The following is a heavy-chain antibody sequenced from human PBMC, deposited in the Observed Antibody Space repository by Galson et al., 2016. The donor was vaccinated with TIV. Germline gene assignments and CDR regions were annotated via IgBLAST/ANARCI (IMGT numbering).Heavy chain of an antibody. D-gene: IGHD3-3*01. CDR2: TYYRSKRYN. Sequence: CAISGDSVSSDSAAWNWIRQSPSRGLEWLGRTYYRSKRYNDYAVAVKSRITITPDTSKNQFSLQLTSVTPEDTAVYYCARATPSVFGVVMTLDYWGQGTLVTVSS. CDR3: ARATPSVFGVVMTLDY. V-gene: IGHV6-1*01. J-gene: IGHJ4*02. CDR1: GDSVSSDSAA.